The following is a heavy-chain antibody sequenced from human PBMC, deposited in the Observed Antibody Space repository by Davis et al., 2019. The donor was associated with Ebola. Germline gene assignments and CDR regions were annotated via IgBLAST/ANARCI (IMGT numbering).Heavy chain of an antibody. CDR3: ATSTYLPVY. J-gene: IGHJ4*02. D-gene: IGHD2/OR15-2a*01. CDR2: MSGTGSNT. V-gene: IGHV3-23*01. CDR1: GFTFRSSA. Sequence: PGGSLRLSCAASGFTFRSSAMAWVRQAPGKGLEWVSSMSGTGSNTYYADSVKGRFTTSRDNFKNTLYLQMDNLRAEDTAVYYCATSTYLPVYWGQGTLVTVSS.